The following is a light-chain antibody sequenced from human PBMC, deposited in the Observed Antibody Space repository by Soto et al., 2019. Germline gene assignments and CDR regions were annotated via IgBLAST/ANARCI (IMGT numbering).Light chain of an antibody. CDR1: SSHIGGYDY. CDR2: DVN. CDR3: TSYASSSTHVV. J-gene: IGLJ2*01. V-gene: IGLV2-14*01. Sequence: QSALTQPASVSGSPGQSITLSCTGTSSHIGGYDYVSWYQRYPGKAPKLIIYDVNNRPSGVSNRFSGSKSDNAASLTISGLQAEDEGDYYCTSYASSSTHVVFGGGSKPTLL.